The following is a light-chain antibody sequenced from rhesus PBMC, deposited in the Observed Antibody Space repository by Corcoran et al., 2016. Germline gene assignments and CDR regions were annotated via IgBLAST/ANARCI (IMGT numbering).Light chain of an antibody. J-gene: IGKJ2*01. CDR1: QSLLHSNGYTY. CDR3: EQTLQTPYS. V-gene: IGKV2-78*01. CDR2: EVS. Sequence: DIVMTQTPLSLSVTPGEPASISCRSSQSLLHSNGYTYLHWYLQKPGQSPQLRIYEVSNRASGVPDRFSGSGSGTDFTLKISRVEAEDVGVYYCEQTLQTPYSFGQGTKVEIK.